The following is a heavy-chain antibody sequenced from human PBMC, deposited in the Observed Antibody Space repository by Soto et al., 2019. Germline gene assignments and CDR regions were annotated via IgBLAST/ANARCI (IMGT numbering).Heavy chain of an antibody. V-gene: IGHV3-33*01. CDR3: ARDKKRSEYYFDY. J-gene: IGHJ4*02. D-gene: IGHD3-3*01. CDR2: IWYDGSNK. CDR1: GFTFSSYG. Sequence: GGALRLSCAASGFTFSSYGIHWGRQAPGKGLEWVAVIWYDGSNKYYADSVKGRFTIPRDNSKNTLYLQMNSLRAEDTAVYYCARDKKRSEYYFDYWGQGTLVTVSS.